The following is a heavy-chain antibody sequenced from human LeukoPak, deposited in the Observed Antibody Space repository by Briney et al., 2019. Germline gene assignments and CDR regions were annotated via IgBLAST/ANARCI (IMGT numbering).Heavy chain of an antibody. CDR2: ITGSGGST. CDR1: GFTFSNYA. V-gene: IGHV3-23*01. D-gene: IGHD6-13*01. Sequence: GGSLRLSCAASGFTFSNYAMSWVRQAPGKGLEWVSAITGSGGSTYYADSVKGRFTISRDNSKNTLYLQMNSLRAEDTAVYYCAKDLSSSWFEGLDNWGQGTLVTVSS. CDR3: AKDLSSSWFEGLDN. J-gene: IGHJ4*02.